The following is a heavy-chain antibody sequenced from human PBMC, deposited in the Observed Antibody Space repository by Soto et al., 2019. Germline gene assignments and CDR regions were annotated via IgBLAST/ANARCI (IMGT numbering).Heavy chain of an antibody. J-gene: IGHJ6*02. CDR1: GGSISSGDYY. V-gene: IGHV4-30-4*01. CDR2: IYYSGST. CDR3: ARSPRRPLSSWYPVEYYGMYV. D-gene: IGHD6-13*01. Sequence: SETLSLTCTVSGGSISSGDYYWSWIRQPPGKGLEWIGYIYYSGSTYYNQSLKSRVTISVDTSKNQFYLKLSSVTAADTAVYYCARSPRRPLSSWYPVEYYGMYVWGQGTTVTVSS.